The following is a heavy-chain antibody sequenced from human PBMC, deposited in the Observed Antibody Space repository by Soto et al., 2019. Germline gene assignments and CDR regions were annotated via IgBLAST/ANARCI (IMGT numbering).Heavy chain of an antibody. J-gene: IGHJ6*02. CDR1: GYTFTSYG. Sequence: QVQLVQSGAEVKNPGASVKVSCKTFGYTFTSYGIGWARQAPGQGLEWMGWINTYNGNTNYAQNLQGRVTLTTDTSTSTAYMELRSLRSNDTAIYYCAMVDVYVTPSPQDVWGQGTTLTVSS. CDR2: INTYNGNT. V-gene: IGHV1-18*01. CDR3: AMVDVYVTPSPQDV. D-gene: IGHD3-16*01.